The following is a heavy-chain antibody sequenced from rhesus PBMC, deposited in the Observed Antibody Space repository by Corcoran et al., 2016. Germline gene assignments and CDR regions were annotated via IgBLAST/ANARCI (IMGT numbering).Heavy chain of an antibody. CDR3: ASNKADCTGSGCYRYGLDS. CDR2: VDPVYGEI. J-gene: IGHJ6*01. CDR1: GYTFNELS. D-gene: IGHD2-21*01. Sequence: EVQLVQSGAEGKKPGASVKVSCKVSGYTFNELSMHWGRQAPGKGLWWMGGVDPVYGEIIHAEKFQGRVTMTEDTSTDTAYMELSSLRSEDTAVYYCASNKADCTGSGCYRYGLDSWGQGVVVTVSS. V-gene: IGHV1-156*01.